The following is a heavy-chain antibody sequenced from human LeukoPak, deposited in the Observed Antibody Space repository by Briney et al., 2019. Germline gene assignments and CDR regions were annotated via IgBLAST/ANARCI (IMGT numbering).Heavy chain of an antibody. V-gene: IGHV4-39*01. CDR1: GGSISSSSYY. Sequence: SETLSLTCTVSGGSISSSSYYWGWIRQPPGKELEWIGSIYYSGITYFNPSLESRVTISVDTSKNQFSLKLTSVTAADTAVYYCARQQGIAVAEPYYFDYWGQGTLVTVSS. D-gene: IGHD6-19*01. CDR3: ARQQGIAVAEPYYFDY. CDR2: IYYSGIT. J-gene: IGHJ4*02.